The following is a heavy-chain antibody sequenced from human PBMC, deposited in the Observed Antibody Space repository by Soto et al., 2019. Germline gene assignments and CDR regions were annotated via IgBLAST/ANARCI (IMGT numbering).Heavy chain of an antibody. CDR1: GITFSSYW. J-gene: IGHJ4*02. CDR3: ARGIISARPSTGFDY. Sequence: EVQLVESGGGLVQPGGSLRLSCAASGITFSSYWMSWVRQAPEKGLEWVANIKQDGSERYYVDSLKGRFTISRDNAKNSLYLQMNSLRAEDTAVYYCARGIISARPSTGFDYWGQGTLVTVSS. CDR2: IKQDGSER. D-gene: IGHD6-6*01. V-gene: IGHV3-7*03.